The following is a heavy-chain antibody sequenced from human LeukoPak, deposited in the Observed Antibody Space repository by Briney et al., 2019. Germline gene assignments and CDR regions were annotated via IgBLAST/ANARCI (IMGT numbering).Heavy chain of an antibody. CDR1: GYTFTGYY. CDR2: INPNSGGT. Sequence: ASVKVSCKASGYTFTGYYMHWVRQAPGQGLEWMGWINPNSGGTNYAQKFQGWVTMTRDTSISTDYMELSRLRSDDTAVYYCARGCSIRWKHFDYWGQGTLVTVSS. CDR3: ARGCSIRWKHFDY. D-gene: IGHD6-13*01. V-gene: IGHV1-2*04. J-gene: IGHJ4*02.